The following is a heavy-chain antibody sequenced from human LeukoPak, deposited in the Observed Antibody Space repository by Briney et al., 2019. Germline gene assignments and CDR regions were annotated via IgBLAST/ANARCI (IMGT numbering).Heavy chain of an antibody. D-gene: IGHD1-26*01. CDR3: AKAKGSTSTHYFDY. J-gene: IGHJ4*02. Sequence: GGSLRLSCAASGFTFSSYDMHWVRQAPEKGLQWVSLISWDGVTTYYADSVKGRFTISRDNSKNSLYLHMNSLRGEDSAFYYCAKAKGSTSTHYFDYWGQGTLVTVSS. CDR1: GFTFSSYD. CDR2: ISWDGVTT. V-gene: IGHV3-43D*03.